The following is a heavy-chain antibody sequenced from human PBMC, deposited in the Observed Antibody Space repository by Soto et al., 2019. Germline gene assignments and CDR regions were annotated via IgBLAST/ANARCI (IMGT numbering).Heavy chain of an antibody. V-gene: IGHV3-30-3*01. CDR3: ATNEDYASRNVERFYRHLNH. J-gene: IGHJ5*02. D-gene: IGHD3-10*01. CDR2: ISHDGTKK. CDR1: GLTLTNFA. Sequence: QVQLVESGGGVVQPGTSLRLSCAAPGLTLTNFALHWVRQAPGKGLEWVAVISHDGTKKYYIDSVKGRFTISRDNSKNTLYLQMDSLRPEDTALYYCATNEDYASRNVERFYRHLNHWGQGTLVTVSS.